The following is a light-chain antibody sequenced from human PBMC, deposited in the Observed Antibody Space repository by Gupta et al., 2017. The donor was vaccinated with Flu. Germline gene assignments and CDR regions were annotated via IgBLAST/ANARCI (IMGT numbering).Light chain of an antibody. CDR1: QFVDFW. V-gene: IGKV1-12*01. CDR2: DAS. CDR3: QQAYSFPRT. Sequence: DIQMTQSPSSMSASVGDRVTITCRASQFVDFWLGWYQQKPGQVPKLLIYDASILRGGVPSRFNGSGSGTEFSLTITGLQSEDFATYYCQQAYSFPRTFGQGTKVDIK. J-gene: IGKJ1*01.